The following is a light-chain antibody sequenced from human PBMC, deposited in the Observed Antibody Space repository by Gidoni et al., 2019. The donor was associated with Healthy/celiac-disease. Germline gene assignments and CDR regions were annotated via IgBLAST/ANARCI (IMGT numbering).Light chain of an antibody. J-gene: IGKJ4*01. V-gene: IGKV3-11*01. CDR2: DAS. CDR1: QSVSSY. Sequence: EILLTHSPATLSLSPGERATLSCRASQSVSSYLAWYQQKPGKAPRLLIYDASNRATGIPARFSGSGSGTDFTLTISSLEPEDFAVYYCQQSSNRPLTFGGGTKVEIK. CDR3: QQSSNRPLT.